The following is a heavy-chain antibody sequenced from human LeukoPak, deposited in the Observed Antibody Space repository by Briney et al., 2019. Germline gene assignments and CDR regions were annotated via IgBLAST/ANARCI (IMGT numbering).Heavy chain of an antibody. V-gene: IGHV1-69*01. CDR2: IIPIFGTA. Sequence: AWVRVSSKASGGTFSSYAISWVRQAPEKGLEWMGGIIPIFGTANYAQKFQGRVTITADESTSTAYMELSSLRSEDTAVYYCASRFFSSWRQIYYFDYWGQGTLVTVSS. J-gene: IGHJ4*02. CDR3: ASRFFSSWRQIYYFDY. D-gene: IGHD3-3*01. CDR1: GGTFSSYA.